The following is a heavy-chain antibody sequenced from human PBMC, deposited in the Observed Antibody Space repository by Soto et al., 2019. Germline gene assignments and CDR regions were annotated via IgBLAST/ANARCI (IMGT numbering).Heavy chain of an antibody. Sequence: EVQLVESGGALVQPGGSLRLSCAASGFTFRTYWMHWVRQAPGKGLMWVSRVSGDGSSTGFADSVEGRFTISRDNAKNTLYLQMNNLRADDTAVYYCARGDFTMFRALSFYHMDVWGKGTTVTVSS. CDR3: ARGDFTMFRALSFYHMDV. CDR2: VSGDGSST. CDR1: GFTFRTYW. D-gene: IGHD3-10*01. J-gene: IGHJ6*04. V-gene: IGHV3-74*01.